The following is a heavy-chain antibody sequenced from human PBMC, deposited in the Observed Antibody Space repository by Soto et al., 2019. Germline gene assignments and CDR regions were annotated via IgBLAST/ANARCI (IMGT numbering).Heavy chain of an antibody. V-gene: IGHV5-51*01. Sequence: PGESLKISCKGSGYSFTSYWIGWVRQMPGKGLEWMGIIYPGDSDTRYSPSFQGQVTISADKSISTAYLQWSSLKASDTAMYYCASQSGYDLLYYYYGMDVWGQGTKVTVSS. CDR3: ASQSGYDLLYYYYGMDV. D-gene: IGHD5-12*01. CDR1: GYSFTSYW. J-gene: IGHJ6*02. CDR2: IYPGDSDT.